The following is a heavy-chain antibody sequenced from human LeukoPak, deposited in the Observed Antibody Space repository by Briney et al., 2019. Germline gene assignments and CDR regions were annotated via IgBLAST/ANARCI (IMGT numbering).Heavy chain of an antibody. Sequence: GGSLRLSCAASGLTFSSYWMSWVRQAPGKGLEWVANIKQDGSEKYYVDSVKGRFTISRDNAKNSLYLQMNSLRAEDTAVYYCAKVSYDSSGYYAPFDYWGQGTLVTVSS. CDR2: IKQDGSEK. CDR3: AKVSYDSSGYYAPFDY. V-gene: IGHV3-7*03. CDR1: GLTFSSYW. J-gene: IGHJ4*02. D-gene: IGHD3-22*01.